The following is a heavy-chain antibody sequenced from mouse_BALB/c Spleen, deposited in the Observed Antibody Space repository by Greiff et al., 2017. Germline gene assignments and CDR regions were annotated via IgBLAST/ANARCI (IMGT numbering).Heavy chain of an antibody. J-gene: IGHJ3*01. CDR1: GFTFSSFG. CDR2: ISSGSSTI. CDR3: ARWDRGFAY. D-gene: IGHD3-3*01. V-gene: IGHV5-17*02. Sequence: DVHLVESGGGLVQPGGSRKLSCAASGFTFSSFGMHWVRQAPEKGLEWVAYISSGSSTIYYADTVKGRFTISRDNPKNTLFLQMTSLRSEDTAMYYCARWDRGFAYWGQGTLVTVSA.